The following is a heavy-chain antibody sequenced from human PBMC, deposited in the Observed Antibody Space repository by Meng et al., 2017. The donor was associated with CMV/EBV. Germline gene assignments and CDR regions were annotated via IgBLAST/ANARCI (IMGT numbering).Heavy chain of an antibody. CDR1: VGSLSSRSYY. V-gene: IGHV4-39*07. CDR2: IYYSGST. J-gene: IGHJ4*02. D-gene: IGHD4-17*01. Sequence: LLGAGPGRVKPSATLPRTCTVSVGSLSSRSYYWGWIRQPPGKGLAWSGSIYYSGSTSYNPSLKSRVTISVDTSKNQFSLKLSSVTAADTAVYYCARDYGDLRQDYWGQGTLVTVSS. CDR3: ARDYGDLRQDY.